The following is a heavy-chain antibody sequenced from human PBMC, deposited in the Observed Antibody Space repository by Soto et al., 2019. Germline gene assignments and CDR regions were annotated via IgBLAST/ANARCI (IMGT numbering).Heavy chain of an antibody. V-gene: IGHV1-2*02. CDR1: GDSFNDYY. CDR3: ARESGGATATLDYYYFYMDV. CDR2: INPNGGAT. J-gene: IGHJ6*03. D-gene: IGHD5-12*01. Sequence: VQLAQSGAEVKKPGASVKVSCKTSGDSFNDYYIHWVRQAPGQGLEWMGWINPNGGATKYAQKFEGRVTVIRDKAIRTVYMELSSLRSDDTAVYYCARESGGATATLDYYYFYMDVWGKGTTVIVSS.